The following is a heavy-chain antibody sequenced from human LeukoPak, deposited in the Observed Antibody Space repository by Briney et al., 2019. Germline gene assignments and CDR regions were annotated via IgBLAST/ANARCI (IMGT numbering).Heavy chain of an antibody. V-gene: IGHV4-61*05. D-gene: IGHD3-10*01. CDR1: GGSISSSSYY. Sequence: SETLSLTCTVSGGSISSSSYYWGWIRQPPGKGLEWIGYIYYSGYTNYNPSLKSRVTISVDTYKNQCSLKLSSVTAADTAVYYCARTTMVRGTYYMDVWGKGTTVTISS. CDR3: ARTTMVRGTYYMDV. J-gene: IGHJ6*03. CDR2: IYYSGYT.